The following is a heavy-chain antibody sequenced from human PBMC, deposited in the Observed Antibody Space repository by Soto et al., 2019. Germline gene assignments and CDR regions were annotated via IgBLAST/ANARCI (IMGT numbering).Heavy chain of an antibody. CDR2: ISSSGRII. D-gene: IGHD2-15*01. CDR1: GFTFSSYE. V-gene: IGHV3-48*03. Sequence: EVQLVESGGGLVQPGGSLRLSCVASGFTFSSYEMNWVRRAPGRGLEWVSHISSSGRIIYYADSVRGRFTISRDNAKNSLYLQMNSLRAEDTAVYYCARGGHCSGGTCYPSWFDPWGQGTLVTVSS. CDR3: ARGGHCSGGTCYPSWFDP. J-gene: IGHJ5*02.